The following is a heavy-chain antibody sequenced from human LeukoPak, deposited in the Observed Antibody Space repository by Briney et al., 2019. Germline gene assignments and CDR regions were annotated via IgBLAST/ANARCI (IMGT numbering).Heavy chain of an antibody. J-gene: IGHJ4*02. D-gene: IGHD6-6*01. V-gene: IGHV3-74*01. CDR2: INSDGSST. Sequence: GGSLRLSCAASGFTFSSYWMHWVRQAPGKGLVWVSRINSDGSSTSYADSVKGRFTISRDNAKNTLFLQVNSLTAEDTAVYYCARAYAAARHPFDYWGQGTLVTVSS. CDR1: GFTFSSYW. CDR3: ARAYAAARHPFDY.